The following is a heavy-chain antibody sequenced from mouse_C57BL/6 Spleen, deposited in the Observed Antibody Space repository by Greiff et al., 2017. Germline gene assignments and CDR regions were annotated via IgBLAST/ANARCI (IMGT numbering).Heavy chain of an antibody. CDR3: ARHGGSIYSMDY. J-gene: IGHJ4*01. D-gene: IGHD2-1*01. CDR1: GFSLTSYG. V-gene: IGHV2-6-1*01. CDR2: IWSDGST. Sequence: QVQLKESGPGLVAPSQSLSITCTVSGFSLTSYGVHWVRQPPGKGLAWLVVIWSDGSTTYNSALKSRLSISKYNSKSQVFLKMNSLQTDDTAMYYCARHGGSIYSMDYWGQGTSVTVSS.